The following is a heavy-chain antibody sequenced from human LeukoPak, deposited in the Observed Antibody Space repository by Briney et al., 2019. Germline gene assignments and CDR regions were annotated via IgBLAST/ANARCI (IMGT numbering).Heavy chain of an antibody. CDR3: ASYYGSGSSH. J-gene: IGHJ4*02. V-gene: IGHV4-39*07. Sequence: SETLSLTCTVSGGSISSGSYYWSWIRQPAGKGLEWIGSTYYSRSTYYNPSLKSRVTISVDTSKNQFSLKLSSVTAADTAVYYCASYYGSGSSHWGQGTLVTVSS. CDR2: TYYSRST. D-gene: IGHD3-10*01. CDR1: GGSISSGSYY.